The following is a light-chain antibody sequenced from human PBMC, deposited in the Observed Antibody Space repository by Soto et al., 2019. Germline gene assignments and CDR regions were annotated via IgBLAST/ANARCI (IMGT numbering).Light chain of an antibody. CDR1: SSDVGGYNY. V-gene: IGLV2-14*01. CDR2: EVS. CDR3: SSYTSSSTVV. J-gene: IGLJ2*01. Sequence: QSVLTQPASVSGSPGQSITISCTGTSSDVGGYNYVSWYQQHPGKAPKLMIYEVSHRPSGVSSRFSGSKSGNTDSLTISGLQAEDEAEYFCSSYTSSSTVVFGGGTKLTVL.